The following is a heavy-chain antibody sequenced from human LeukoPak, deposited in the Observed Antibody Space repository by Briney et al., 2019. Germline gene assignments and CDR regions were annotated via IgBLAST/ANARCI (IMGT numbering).Heavy chain of an antibody. V-gene: IGHV3-53*01. CDR2: IYRGGST. D-gene: IGHD3-22*01. J-gene: IGHJ3*02. Sequence: GGSLRLSCAGSGFIVSSNYMSWVRQPPGKGLQWVSVIYRGGSTYCAGSVKGRFTISRHNSKNTLYLQMNSLRAEDTAVYYCARGGDSSGSIRSAFDIWGQGTTVTVSS. CDR3: ARGGDSSGSIRSAFDI. CDR1: GFIVSSNY.